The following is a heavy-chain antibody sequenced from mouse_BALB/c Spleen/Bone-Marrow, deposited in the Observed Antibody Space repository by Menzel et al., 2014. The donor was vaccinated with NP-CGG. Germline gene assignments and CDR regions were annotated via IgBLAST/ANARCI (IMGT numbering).Heavy chain of an antibody. D-gene: IGHD1-1*01. CDR2: IVPANGNT. CDR3: ASYYYGSSLFAY. J-gene: IGHJ3*01. CDR1: GFNIKDTY. Sequence: VQLRQPGAELVKPGASVKLSCTASGFNIKDTYMHWVKQRPEQGLEWIGRIVPANGNTKYDPKFQGKANITADTSSNTAYLQLSSLTSEDTAVYYCASYYYGSSLFAYGGQGTLVTVSA. V-gene: IGHV14-3*02.